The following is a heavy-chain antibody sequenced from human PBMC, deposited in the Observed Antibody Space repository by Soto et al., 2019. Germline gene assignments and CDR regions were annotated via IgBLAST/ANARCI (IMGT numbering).Heavy chain of an antibody. CDR2: ISSSSSYI. CDR1: GFTFSSYS. V-gene: IGHV3-21*01. D-gene: IGHD6-13*01. Sequence: GESLKISCAASGFTFSSYSMNWVRQAPGKGLEWVSSISSSSSYIYYADSVKGRFTISRDNAKNSLYLQMNSLRAEDTAVYYCARYLYSSSWYFDYWGQGTLVTVSS. J-gene: IGHJ4*02. CDR3: ARYLYSSSWYFDY.